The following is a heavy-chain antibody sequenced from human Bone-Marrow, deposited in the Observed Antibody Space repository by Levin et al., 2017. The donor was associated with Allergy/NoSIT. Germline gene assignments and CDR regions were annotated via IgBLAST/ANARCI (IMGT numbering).Heavy chain of an antibody. CDR2: IIPIFGTA. Sequence: GGSLRLSCKASGGTFSSYAISWVRQAPGQGLEWMGGIIPIFGTANYAQKFQGRVTITADESTSTAYMGLSSLRSEDTAVYYCARGVTPLDYYDSSGYYQDAFDIWGQGTMVTVSS. J-gene: IGHJ3*02. D-gene: IGHD3-22*01. CDR1: GGTFSSYA. CDR3: ARGVTPLDYYDSSGYYQDAFDI. V-gene: IGHV1-69*01.